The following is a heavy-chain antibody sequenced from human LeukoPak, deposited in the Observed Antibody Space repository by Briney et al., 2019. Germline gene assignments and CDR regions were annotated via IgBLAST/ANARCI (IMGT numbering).Heavy chain of an antibody. V-gene: IGHV1-46*03. Sequence: ASVKVSCKASGYTFTGYYMHWVRQAPGQGLEWMGIINPSGGSTGYAQKFQGRVTMTRDTSTSTVYMELSSLRSEDTAVYYCARDSGYDQFGYWGQGTLVTVSS. D-gene: IGHD5-12*01. CDR3: ARDSGYDQFGY. CDR2: INPSGGST. CDR1: GYTFTGYY. J-gene: IGHJ4*02.